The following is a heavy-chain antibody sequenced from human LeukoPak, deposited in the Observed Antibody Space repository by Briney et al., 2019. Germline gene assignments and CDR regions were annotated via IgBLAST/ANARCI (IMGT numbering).Heavy chain of an antibody. Sequence: GASVKVSCKASGGTFSSYAISWVRQAPGQGLEWMGGIIPIFGTANYAQKFQGRVTITADESTSTAYMELSSLRSEDTAVYYCARAPNNWNDLIVGYWGQGSLVTVSS. J-gene: IGHJ4*02. V-gene: IGHV1-69*13. CDR2: IIPIFGTA. D-gene: IGHD1-1*01. CDR3: ARAPNNWNDLIVGY. CDR1: GGTFSSYA.